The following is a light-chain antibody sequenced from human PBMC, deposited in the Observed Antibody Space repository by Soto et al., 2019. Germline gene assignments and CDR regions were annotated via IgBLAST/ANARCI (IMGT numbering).Light chain of an antibody. CDR1: QSVSSSY. V-gene: IGKV3-20*01. CDR3: QQYGSSPALT. J-gene: IGKJ4*01. CDR2: GAS. Sequence: GLTQSPGTLSLSPGERATLSCRAIQSVSSSYLAWYQQKPGQAPRLLIYGASSRATGIPDRFSGSGSGTDFTLTISRLEPEDFAVYYCQQYGSSPALTFGGGTKVDIK.